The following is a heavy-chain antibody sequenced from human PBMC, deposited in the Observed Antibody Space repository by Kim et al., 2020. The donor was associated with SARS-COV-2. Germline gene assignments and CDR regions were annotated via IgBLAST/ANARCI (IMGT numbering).Heavy chain of an antibody. CDR3: ARWDMTPDAFDI. Sequence: TYAQGLTGRFVFSLDPSVSTAYLQISSLKAEDTAVYYCARWDMTPDAFDIWGQGTMVTVSS. J-gene: IGHJ3*02. D-gene: IGHD1-26*01. V-gene: IGHV7-4-1*02.